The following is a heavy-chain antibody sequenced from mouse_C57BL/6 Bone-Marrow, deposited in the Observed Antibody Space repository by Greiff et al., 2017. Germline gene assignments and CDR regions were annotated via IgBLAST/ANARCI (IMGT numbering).Heavy chain of an antibody. CDR2: ISSGSSTI. Sequence: VMLVESGGGLVKPGGSLKLSCAASGFTFSDYGMHWVRQAPEQGLEWVAYISSGSSTIYYADTVKGRFTISRDNAKNTLFLQMTSLRSEDTAMYYGARKGDGYPYWYFDVWGTGTTVTVSS. J-gene: IGHJ1*03. CDR1: GFTFSDYG. V-gene: IGHV5-17*01. D-gene: IGHD2-3*01. CDR3: ARKGDGYPYWYFDV.